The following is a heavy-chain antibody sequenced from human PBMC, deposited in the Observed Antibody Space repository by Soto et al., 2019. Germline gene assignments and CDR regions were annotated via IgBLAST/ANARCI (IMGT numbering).Heavy chain of an antibody. D-gene: IGHD6-19*01. V-gene: IGHV3-23*01. CDR1: EFTFSNYA. CDR3: AKERSSGWSFDY. Sequence: GGSLRLSCAASEFTFSNYAMSWVRQAPGKGLEWVSAISYGGGTTYYADSVKGRFTISRDNSKNTLYLQMNSLRGEDTAVFYCAKERSSGWSFDYWGQGTLVTVSS. J-gene: IGHJ4*02. CDR2: ISYGGGTT.